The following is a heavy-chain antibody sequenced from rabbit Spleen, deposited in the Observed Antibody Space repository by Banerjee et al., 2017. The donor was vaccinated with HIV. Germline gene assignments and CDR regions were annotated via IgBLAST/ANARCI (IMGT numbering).Heavy chain of an antibody. D-gene: IGHD6-1*01. CDR1: GFSFSSNW. V-gene: IGHV1S45*01. CDR3: ARGVGSYGDANDV. Sequence: LEESGGGLVKPGGTLTLTCTVSGFSFSSNWICWVRQAPGKGLEWIACIVTTSGSTAYATWAKGRFTISRSTSLTVADTAIYFCARGVGSYGDANDVWGPGTLVTVS. CDR2: IVTTSGST. J-gene: IGHJ6*01.